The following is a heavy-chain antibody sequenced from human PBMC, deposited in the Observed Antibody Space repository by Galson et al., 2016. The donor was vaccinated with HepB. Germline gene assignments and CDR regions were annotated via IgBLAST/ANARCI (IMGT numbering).Heavy chain of an antibody. Sequence: SLRLSCAASGFTLSTYWLSWVRQAPGKGLEWVASINQDGSVTHYVDSVKGRFTISRDNAKNSLFLQMNSLRVEDTAVYYCARLGPVVDVTIYDYWGQGTLVTVSS. CDR3: ARLGPVVDVTIYDY. D-gene: IGHD2-15*01. CDR1: GFTLSTYW. J-gene: IGHJ4*02. V-gene: IGHV3-7*01. CDR2: INQDGSVT.